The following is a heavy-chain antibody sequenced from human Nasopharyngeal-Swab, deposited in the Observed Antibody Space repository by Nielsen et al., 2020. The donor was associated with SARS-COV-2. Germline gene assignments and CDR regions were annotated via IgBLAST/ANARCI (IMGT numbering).Heavy chain of an antibody. V-gene: IGHV3-73*01. CDR1: GFTFSGSA. D-gene: IGHD4-23*01. J-gene: IGHJ4*02. CDR3: TRHGDYGGNSGVDY. Sequence: GESLKISCAASGFTFSGSAMHWVRQASGKGLEWVGRIRSKANSYATAYAASVKGRFTISRDDSMNTAYLQMNSLKTEDTAVYYCTRHGDYGGNSGVDYWGQGTLVTVSS. CDR2: IRSKANSYAT.